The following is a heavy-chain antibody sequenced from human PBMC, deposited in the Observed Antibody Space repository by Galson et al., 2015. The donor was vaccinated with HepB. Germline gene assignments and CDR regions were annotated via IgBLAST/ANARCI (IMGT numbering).Heavy chain of an antibody. CDR2: VGGDGSIT. J-gene: IGHJ4*02. CDR1: GFTFISYA. CDR3: AREGNCAGGCYHFDS. V-gene: IGHV3-74*03. Sequence: SLRLSCATSGFTFISYAMHWVRQIPGKGLVWVSRVGGDGSITMSADSVKGRFTISRDDAKNTLYLQMNNLRVEDTAVYYCAREGNCAGGCYHFDSWGQGTLVTVPS. D-gene: IGHD2-21*01.